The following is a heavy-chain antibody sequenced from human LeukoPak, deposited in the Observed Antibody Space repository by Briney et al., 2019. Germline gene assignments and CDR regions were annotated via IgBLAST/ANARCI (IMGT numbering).Heavy chain of an antibody. J-gene: IGHJ4*02. V-gene: IGHV3-11*01. Sequence: PGGSLRLSCAASGFTFSDYYMSWLRQAPGKGLEWVSYISSSGSTIYYADSVKGRFTISRDNAKNSLYLQMNSPRAEDTAVYYCARLAGAGSSGFDYWGQGTLVTVSS. CDR1: GFTFSDYY. CDR3: ARLAGAGSSGFDY. D-gene: IGHD1-26*01. CDR2: ISSSGSTI.